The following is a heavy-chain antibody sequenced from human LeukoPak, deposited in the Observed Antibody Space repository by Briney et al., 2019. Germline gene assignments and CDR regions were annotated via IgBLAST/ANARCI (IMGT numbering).Heavy chain of an antibody. V-gene: IGHV4-59*01. CDR3: ARGGNWNHFDY. CDR1: GGSISSYY. Sequence: SETLSLTCTVSGGSISSYYWSWIRQPPGKGLEWIGYIYYSGSTNYNPSLKSRVAISVDTSKNQFSLKLSSVTAADTAVYYCARGGNWNHFDYWGQGTLVTVSS. J-gene: IGHJ4*02. CDR2: IYYSGST. D-gene: IGHD1-1*01.